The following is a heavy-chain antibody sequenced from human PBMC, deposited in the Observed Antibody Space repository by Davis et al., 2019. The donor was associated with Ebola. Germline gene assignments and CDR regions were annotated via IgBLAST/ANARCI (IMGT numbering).Heavy chain of an antibody. CDR3: ARGNYGDYIVLYYYNMDV. J-gene: IGHJ6*02. V-gene: IGHV4-59*01. CDR1: GGSINNYF. Sequence: MPSETLSLTCTVSGGSINNYFWSWIRQSPGKGLEWIGNIHYIGNTNYNPSLKSRVTMSVDTSKNQFSLKLSSVTAADTAVYYCARGNYGDYIVLYYYNMDVWGQGTTVTVSS. CDR2: IHYIGNT. D-gene: IGHD4-17*01.